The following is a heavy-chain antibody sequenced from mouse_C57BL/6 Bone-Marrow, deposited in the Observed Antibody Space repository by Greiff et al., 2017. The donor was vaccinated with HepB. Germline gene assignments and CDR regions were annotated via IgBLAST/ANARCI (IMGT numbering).Heavy chain of an antibody. CDR1: GYTFTSYW. Sequence: QVQLQQPGAELVRPGSSVKLSCKASGYTFTSYWMHWVKQRPIQGLEWIGNIDPSDSETHYNQKFKDKATLTVDKSSSTAYMQLSSLTSEASAVYYCARCGYSYFDYWGQGTTLTVSS. D-gene: IGHD2-3*01. CDR2: IDPSDSET. V-gene: IGHV1-52*01. J-gene: IGHJ2*01. CDR3: ARCGYSYFDY.